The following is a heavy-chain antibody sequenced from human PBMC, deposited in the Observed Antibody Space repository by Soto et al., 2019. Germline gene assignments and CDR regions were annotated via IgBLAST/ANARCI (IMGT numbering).Heavy chain of an antibody. J-gene: IGHJ4*02. Sequence: GGSLRLSCAASGFTFSYYNMHWVRQAPGKGLEWISFIRSNSVNTYYADSVKGRFTISRDNAKNSLYLQMNSLRDEDTAVYYCARDGESSSSSDFDYWGQGTLVTVSS. CDR2: IRSNSVNT. CDR3: ARDGESSSSSDFDY. D-gene: IGHD6-6*01. V-gene: IGHV3-48*02. CDR1: GFTFSYYN.